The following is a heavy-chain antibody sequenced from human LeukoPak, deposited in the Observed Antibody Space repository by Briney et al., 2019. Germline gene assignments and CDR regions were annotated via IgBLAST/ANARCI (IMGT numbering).Heavy chain of an antibody. Sequence: GASVKVSCKASGGTFSSYTINWVRQAPGQGLEWMGRIIPILGIANYAQKFQGRVTITTDESTSTAYMELSSLRSEDTAVYYCAREGSYDADYWGQGTLVTVSS. CDR3: AREGSYDADY. D-gene: IGHD1-26*01. CDR2: IIPILGIA. J-gene: IGHJ4*02. CDR1: GGTFSSYT. V-gene: IGHV1-69*16.